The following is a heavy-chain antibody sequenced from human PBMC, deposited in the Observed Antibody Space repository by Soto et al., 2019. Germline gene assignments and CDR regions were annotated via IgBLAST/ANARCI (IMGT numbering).Heavy chain of an antibody. Sequence: QVQLVESGGGVVQPGKSLRLSCAASGFTFSNYGMHWVRQAPGKGLEWVAVMSYDGSNKYYGDSVKGRFTISRDNSKNTLYLQMNSLRAEDTAVYYCAKEVWGYCRGGTCYSFDYWGQGTLVTVSS. V-gene: IGHV3-30*18. CDR2: MSYDGSNK. CDR1: GFTFSNYG. J-gene: IGHJ4*02. D-gene: IGHD2-15*01. CDR3: AKEVWGYCRGGTCYSFDY.